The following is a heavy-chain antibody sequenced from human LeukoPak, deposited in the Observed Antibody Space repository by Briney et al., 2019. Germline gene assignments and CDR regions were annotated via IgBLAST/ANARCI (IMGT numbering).Heavy chain of an antibody. CDR1: GFTFSSYW. Sequence: GGSLRLSCAASGFTFSSYWMHWVRQVPGKGLVWVSRINSDGSTTNYADSVKGRFTISRDNAKNSLYLQMNSLRAEDTAVYYCARDYDSSGYWVYWGQGTLVTVSS. CDR2: INSDGSTT. V-gene: IGHV3-74*01. D-gene: IGHD3-22*01. J-gene: IGHJ4*02. CDR3: ARDYDSSGYWVY.